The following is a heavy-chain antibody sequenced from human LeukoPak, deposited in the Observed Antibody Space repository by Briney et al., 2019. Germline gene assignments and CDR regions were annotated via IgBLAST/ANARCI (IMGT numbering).Heavy chain of an antibody. J-gene: IGHJ4*02. D-gene: IGHD1-14*01. CDR2: IYYSGST. CDR1: GGSISCSNCY. CDR3: ARLSKPGSFDY. V-gene: IGHV4-39*01. Sequence: SETLSLTCTVSGGSISCSNCYWAWIRQPPGKGLEWIGTIYYSGSTYYNASLKSRITMSVDTSKNQFSLKLSSVTAADTAVYYCARLSKPGSFDYWGQGALVTVSS.